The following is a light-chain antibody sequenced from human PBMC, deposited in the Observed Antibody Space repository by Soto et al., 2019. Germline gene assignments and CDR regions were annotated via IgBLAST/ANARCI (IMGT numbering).Light chain of an antibody. CDR3: CSYAGSSTYV. Sequence: QSVLTQPAPVSGSPGQSITISCTGTSSDVGSYNLVSWYQQHPGKAPKLMIYEGSKRPSGVSNHFSGSKSGNTASLTISGLQAEDEADYYCCSYAGSSTYVFGTGTQGHRP. V-gene: IGLV2-23*01. CDR2: EGS. J-gene: IGLJ1*01. CDR1: SSDVGSYNL.